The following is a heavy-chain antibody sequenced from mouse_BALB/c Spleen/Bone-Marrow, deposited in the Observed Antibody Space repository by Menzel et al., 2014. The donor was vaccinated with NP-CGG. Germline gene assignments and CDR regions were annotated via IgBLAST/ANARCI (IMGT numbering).Heavy chain of an antibody. J-gene: IGHJ2*01. CDR2: IHPNSGNT. V-gene: IGHV1S130*01. D-gene: IGHD2-14*01. CDR3: ARHYRYAYYFDY. CDR1: GYTFTSSW. Sequence: VQVVESGSVLVRPGASVKLSCKASGYTFTSSWMHWAKQRPGKGLEWIGEIHPNSGNTNYTEKFKGMATLTVDTSSSTAYVDLRSLTTNDSAVDYCARHYRYAYYFDYWGQGTTLTVSA.